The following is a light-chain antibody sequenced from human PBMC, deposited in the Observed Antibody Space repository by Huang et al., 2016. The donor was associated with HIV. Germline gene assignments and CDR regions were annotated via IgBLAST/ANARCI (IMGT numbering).Light chain of an antibody. CDR2: LAS. CDR3: QQTSRALIT. CDR1: QTVSTY. J-gene: IGKJ5*01. Sequence: DIQMTQSPSSLSASVGDSVTITCRASQTVSTYLNWYQQRPGRAPKLLIYLASSLQTGVPSRFSGSGSGTDFTLTINSLQPEDSGTYYCQQTSRALITFGQGTRLEMK. V-gene: IGKV1-39*01.